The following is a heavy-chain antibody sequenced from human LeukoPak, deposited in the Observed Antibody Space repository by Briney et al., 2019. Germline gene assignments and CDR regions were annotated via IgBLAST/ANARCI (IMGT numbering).Heavy chain of an antibody. J-gene: IGHJ5*02. D-gene: IGHD2-2*01. Sequence: SETLSLTCTVSGGSVSSNYWSWIRQPPGKGLDWIGYIYYSGSTNYNPSLKSRVTISVDTSKNQFSLQLSSVTAADTALYFCARHTSTGVVVVPAAPGCFDPWGQGTLVAVSS. V-gene: IGHV4-59*08. CDR1: GGSVSSNY. CDR3: ARHTSTGVVVVPAAPGCFDP. CDR2: IYYSGST.